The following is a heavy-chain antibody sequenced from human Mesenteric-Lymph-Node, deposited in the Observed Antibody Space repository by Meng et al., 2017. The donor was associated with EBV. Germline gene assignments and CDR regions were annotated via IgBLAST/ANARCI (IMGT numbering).Heavy chain of an antibody. CDR1: GGSFSGYY. D-gene: IGHD4-11*01. V-gene: IGHV4-34*01. J-gene: IGHJ5*02. CDR3: ARGKTVGRSPWFDP. Sequence: HVHLQEVGAGLLKPSETLSLTCAVYGGSFSGYYWTWSRQSPGKGLVGIGESNQSGSTSYNPSLKSRVTISVDTSQNQFSLKLSSVTAADTAVYYCARGKTVGRSPWFDPWGQGTLVTVSS. CDR2: SNQSGST.